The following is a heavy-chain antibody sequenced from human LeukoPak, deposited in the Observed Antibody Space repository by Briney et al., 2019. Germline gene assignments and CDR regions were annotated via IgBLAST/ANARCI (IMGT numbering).Heavy chain of an antibody. CDR1: GFTFSSYA. CDR3: ARAGTVTRNYVSWSRQNYYMDV. V-gene: IGHV3-30*04. D-gene: IGHD4-11*01. CDR2: ISYDGSNK. Sequence: GSLRLSCAASGFTFSSYAMHWVRQAPGKGLEWVAVISYDGSNKYYADSVKGRFTISRDNSKNTLYLQMNSLRAEDTAVYYCARAGTVTRNYVSWSRQNYYMDVWGKGTTVTVSS. J-gene: IGHJ6*03.